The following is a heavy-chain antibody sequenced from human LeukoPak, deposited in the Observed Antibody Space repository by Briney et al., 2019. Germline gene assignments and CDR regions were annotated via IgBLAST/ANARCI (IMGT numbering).Heavy chain of an antibody. D-gene: IGHD6-13*01. CDR1: GGSISSYY. Sequence: KSSETLSLTCTVSGGSISSYYWSWIRQPPGKGLEWIGYIYYTGSTKYNASLKSRVTISVDTSKNQFPLKLSSVTAADTAVYYCARLRPSTGAAGTFDYWGQGTLVTVSS. V-gene: IGHV4-59*08. J-gene: IGHJ4*02. CDR2: IYYTGST. CDR3: ARLRPSTGAAGTFDY.